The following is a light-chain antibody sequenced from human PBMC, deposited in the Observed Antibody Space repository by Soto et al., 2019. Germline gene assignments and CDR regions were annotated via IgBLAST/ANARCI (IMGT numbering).Light chain of an antibody. Sequence: DIQMTQSPSTLSASVGDRVTITCRASQSISSWLAWYQQKPGKAPKLLIYKASSLESGVPSRFSGSGSGTEFTLTISSMQPDDFATYYCQQYKTYTCTFSQGTKVEIK. V-gene: IGKV1-5*03. CDR2: KAS. J-gene: IGKJ1*01. CDR1: QSISSW. CDR3: QQYKTYTCT.